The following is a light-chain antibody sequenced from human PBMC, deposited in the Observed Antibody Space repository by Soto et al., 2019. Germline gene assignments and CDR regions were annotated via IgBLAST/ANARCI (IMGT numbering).Light chain of an antibody. V-gene: IGKV3-20*01. Sequence: EIALTQSPGTLSLSPGERATLSCRASSSYLAWYQQKVGQAPRLLIYGASIRATGIPDRFSGSASGTDFTLTISRLETEDSAVYYCQQYISSSWTFGQGTNVDVK. CDR2: GAS. J-gene: IGKJ1*01. CDR1: SSY. CDR3: QQYISSSWT.